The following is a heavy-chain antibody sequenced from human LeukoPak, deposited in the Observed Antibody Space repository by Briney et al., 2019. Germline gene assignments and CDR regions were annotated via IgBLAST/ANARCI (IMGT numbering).Heavy chain of an antibody. CDR3: ARAGGYCGRISCPYYFDY. V-gene: IGHV1-8*01. J-gene: IGHJ4*02. D-gene: IGHD2-15*01. CDR2: MNPNSGNT. CDR1: GYTFTSYD. Sequence: ASVKVSCKASGYTFTSYDINWVRQATGQGLEWMGWMNPNSGNTVYAQKFQGRVTMTRNTSISIAYMELSSLRSEDTAVYYCARAGGYCGRISCPYYFDYWGQGSLVAVSS.